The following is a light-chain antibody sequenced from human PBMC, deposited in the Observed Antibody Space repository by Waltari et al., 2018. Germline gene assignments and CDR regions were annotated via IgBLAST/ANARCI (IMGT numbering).Light chain of an antibody. CDR2: GKS. V-gene: IGLV3-19*01. CDR1: SLRSSY. J-gene: IGLJ2*01. CDR3: NSRDTSGNHVV. Sequence: SGLTQDPTVSVALGQTVRITCQGDSLRSSYASWYQQKPGQAPVLVIYGKSNRPSGIPDRFSSSTSGDTASLTITGAQAEDEADYYCNSRDTSGNHVVFGGGTKLTVL.